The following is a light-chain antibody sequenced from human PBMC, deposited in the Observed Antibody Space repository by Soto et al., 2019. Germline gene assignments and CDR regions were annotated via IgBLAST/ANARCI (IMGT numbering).Light chain of an antibody. CDR2: DAS. V-gene: IGKV3D-20*01. Sequence: EIVLTQSPATLSLSPGERVTLACGASQSVSYRYLAWYQQKPVLAPRLLIYDASRRATGIPDRFSGSGSGTDFPLTISRLEPEDFAVYYCQQYAGSPTFGQGTRLEIK. CDR1: QSVSYRY. J-gene: IGKJ5*01. CDR3: QQYAGSPT.